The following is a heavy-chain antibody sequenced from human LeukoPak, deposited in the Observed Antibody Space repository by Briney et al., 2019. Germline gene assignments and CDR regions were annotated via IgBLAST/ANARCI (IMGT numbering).Heavy chain of an antibody. CDR3: ARDTMVRGVYYYYYMDV. Sequence: PSETLSLTCTVSGGSISSGSYYWSWIRQPAGKGLEWIGRIYTSGSTNYNPSRKSRVTMSVDTSKSQFSLKLSSVTAADTAVYYCARDTMVRGVYYYYYMDVWGKGTTVTISS. CDR1: GGSISSGSYY. D-gene: IGHD3-10*01. J-gene: IGHJ6*03. CDR2: IYTSGST. V-gene: IGHV4-61*02.